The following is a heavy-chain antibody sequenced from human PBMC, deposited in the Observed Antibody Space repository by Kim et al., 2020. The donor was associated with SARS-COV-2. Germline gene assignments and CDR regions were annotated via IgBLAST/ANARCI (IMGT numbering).Heavy chain of an antibody. V-gene: IGHV3-9*01. CDR1: GFTFDDYA. CDR2: ISWNSGSI. J-gene: IGHJ4*02. CDR3: AKVLRGRSSWYDLFDY. Sequence: GGSLRLSCAASGFTFDDYAMHWVRQAPGKGLEWVAVISWNSGSIGYADSVKGRFTISRDNAKNSLYLQMNSLRAEDTALYYCAKVLRGRSSWYDLFDYWGQGTLVTVSS. D-gene: IGHD6-13*01.